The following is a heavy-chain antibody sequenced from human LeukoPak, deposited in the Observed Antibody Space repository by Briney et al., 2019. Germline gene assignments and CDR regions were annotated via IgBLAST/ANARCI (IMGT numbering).Heavy chain of an antibody. CDR2: VYSSGIT. V-gene: IGHV4-4*07. CDR1: GRSINYYY. J-gene: IGHJ4*02. CDR3: ARRPSGYYYFDY. Sequence: SDTLSLTCSVSGRSINYYYWTWIRHPAGKGLEWIGRVYSSGITSYNPSLKSRVTMSVDTSKNQFSLKLSSVTAADTAVYYCARRPSGYYYFDYWGQGTLVTVSS. D-gene: IGHD3-22*01.